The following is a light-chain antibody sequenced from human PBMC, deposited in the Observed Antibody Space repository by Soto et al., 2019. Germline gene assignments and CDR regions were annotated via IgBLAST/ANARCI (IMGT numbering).Light chain of an antibody. CDR2: DVS. V-gene: IGLV2-8*01. CDR1: SSDVGGYNY. Sequence: QSALTQPPSASGSPGQSVTISCTGTSSDVGGYNYVSWYQQRPGKAPKLMIYDVSKRPSGVHDRFSGSKSGNTASLTFSGLQAEDEADYYCCSYGGNTLDLFGTGTKVTVL. J-gene: IGLJ1*01. CDR3: CSYGGNTLDL.